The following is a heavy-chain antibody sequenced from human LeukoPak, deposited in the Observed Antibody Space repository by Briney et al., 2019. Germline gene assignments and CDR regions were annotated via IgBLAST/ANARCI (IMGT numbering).Heavy chain of an antibody. Sequence: GGSLRLSCAASGFSINNAWMNWVRQAPGKGLVWVSRIYSDGSSTSFADSVKGRFTISRDNAKNSLYLQMNSLRVEDTAVYYCAPMVGWLDPYNWFDPWGQGTLVTVSS. D-gene: IGHD4/OR15-4a*01. CDR2: IYSDGSST. CDR1: GFSINNAW. V-gene: IGHV3-74*01. CDR3: APMVGWLDPYNWFDP. J-gene: IGHJ5*02.